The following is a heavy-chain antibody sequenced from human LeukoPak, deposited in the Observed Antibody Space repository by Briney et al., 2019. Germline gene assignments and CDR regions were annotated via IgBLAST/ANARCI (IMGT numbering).Heavy chain of an antibody. CDR3: ARGAGDGFNP. J-gene: IGHJ5*02. D-gene: IGHD3-16*01. CDR1: GFTVSSNY. CDR2: IYSCGST. Sequence: GGSLRLSCAASGFTVSSNYMSWVRQAPGKGLEWVSVIYSCGSTYYADSVKGRFTISRENARNSVYLQMNSLTVGDTAVYYCARGAGDGFNPWGQGTLVTVSS. V-gene: IGHV3-66*03.